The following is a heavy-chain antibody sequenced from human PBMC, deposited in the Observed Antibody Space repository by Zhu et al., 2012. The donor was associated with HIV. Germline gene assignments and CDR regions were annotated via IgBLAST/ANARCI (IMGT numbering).Heavy chain of an antibody. D-gene: IGHD3-22*01. J-gene: IGHJ4*02. CDR3: ARGFGYHDSSGHYYGGMFDY. CDR2: IYVSGNT. CDR1: GGSISSHY. Sequence: QVQLQESGPGLVKPSETLSLTCNVSGGSISSHYWNWIRQSAGKGLEWIGRIYVSGNTNYNPSLKSRVTMSLDTSKNQFSLKLRSVTAADTAVYYCARGFGYHDSSGHYYGGMFDYVGQGTLVTVSS. V-gene: IGHV4-4*07.